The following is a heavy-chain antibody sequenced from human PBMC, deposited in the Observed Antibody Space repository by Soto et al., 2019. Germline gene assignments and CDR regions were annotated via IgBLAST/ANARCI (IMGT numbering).Heavy chain of an antibody. CDR1: GFTFSDYY. Sequence: GGSLRLSCAASGFTFSDYYMSWIRQAPGKGLEWVPYISSSSSYTNYADSVKGRFTISRDNAKNSLYLQMNSLRAEDTAVYYCASFRGSHDAFDIWGQGTMVTVSS. V-gene: IGHV3-11*06. CDR3: ASFRGSHDAFDI. CDR2: ISSSSSYT. D-gene: IGHD3-10*01. J-gene: IGHJ3*02.